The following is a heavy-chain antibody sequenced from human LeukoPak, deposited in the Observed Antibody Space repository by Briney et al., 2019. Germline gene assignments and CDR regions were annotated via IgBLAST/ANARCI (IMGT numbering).Heavy chain of an antibody. CDR3: ARDGAVDCSGGSCYFDY. CDR2: INPNSGGT. Sequence: ASVKVSCKASGYTFTGYYMHWVRQAPGQGLEWMGWINPNSGGTNYAQKFQGWVTMTRDTSISTAYMELSRLRSDDTAVYYCARDGAVDCSGGSCYFDYWGQGTLVTVSS. V-gene: IGHV1-2*04. CDR1: GYTFTGYY. D-gene: IGHD2-15*01. J-gene: IGHJ4*02.